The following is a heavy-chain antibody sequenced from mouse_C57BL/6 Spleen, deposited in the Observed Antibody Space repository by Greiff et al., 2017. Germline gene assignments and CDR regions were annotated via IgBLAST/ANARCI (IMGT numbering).Heavy chain of an antibody. CDR3: VRVNGNHAMDY. V-gene: IGHV10-1*01. CDR2: IRSKSNNYAT. D-gene: IGHD2-1*01. CDR1: GFSFNTYA. J-gene: IGHJ4*01. Sequence: EVKLMESGGGLVQPKGSLKLSCAASGFSFNTYAMNWVRQAPGKGLEWVARIRSKSNNYATYYADSVKDRFTISRDDSESMLYLQMNNLKPEDTAMYYCVRVNGNHAMDYWGQGTSVTVSS.